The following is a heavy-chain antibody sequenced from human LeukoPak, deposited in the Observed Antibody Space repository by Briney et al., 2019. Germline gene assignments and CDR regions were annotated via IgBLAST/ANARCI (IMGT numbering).Heavy chain of an antibody. CDR3: ARSVWFGTDNWFDP. CDR1: GYTFTGYY. J-gene: IGHJ5*02. D-gene: IGHD3-10*01. CDR2: INPNSGGT. Sequence: ASVKVSCKASGYTFTGYYMHWVRQAPGQGLEWMGWINPNSGGTNYAQKFQGRVTMTRDTPISTAYMELSRLRSDDTAVYYCARSVWFGTDNWFDPWGQGTLVTVSS. V-gene: IGHV1-2*02.